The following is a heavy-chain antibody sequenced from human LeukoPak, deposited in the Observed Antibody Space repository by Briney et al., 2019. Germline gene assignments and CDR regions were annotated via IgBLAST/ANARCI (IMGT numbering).Heavy chain of an antibody. V-gene: IGHV3-48*03. D-gene: IGHD5-12*01. CDR3: VRDLKATY. CDR2: ISSSGSSV. Sequence: GGSLRLSCAASGFTFSSFEMNWIRQAPGKGLEWVSYISSSGSSVYYADSVKGRFAISRDNAKNSVYLQMNSLRAEDTAVYYCVRDLKATYWGQGTLATVSS. J-gene: IGHJ4*02. CDR1: GFTFSSFE.